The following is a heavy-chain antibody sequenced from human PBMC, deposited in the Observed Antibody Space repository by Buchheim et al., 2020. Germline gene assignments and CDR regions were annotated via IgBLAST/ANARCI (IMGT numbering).Heavy chain of an antibody. J-gene: IGHJ5*02. Sequence: EVQLVESGGGLVKPGGSLRLSCGVSGFDFDSYSMNWVRQAPGRGLEWVASISSNSRYIYYADSLKGRFTISRDNANSSLFLQMNSLRAEDTGVYFCARDRGMLTFGLNPWGQGTL. CDR2: ISSNSRYI. V-gene: IGHV3-21*01. CDR1: GFDFDSYS. D-gene: IGHD4/OR15-4a*01. CDR3: ARDRGMLTFGLNP.